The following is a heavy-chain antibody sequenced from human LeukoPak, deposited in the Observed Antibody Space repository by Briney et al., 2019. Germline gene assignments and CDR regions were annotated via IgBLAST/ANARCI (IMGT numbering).Heavy chain of an antibody. CDR1: GFIFNQYC. V-gene: IGHV3-11*01. J-gene: IGHJ6*03. CDR2: ISTSGGST. D-gene: IGHD6-6*01. CDR3: ARSIAARQENYYYYMDV. Sequence: GGSLRLSCAASGFIFNQYCMGWVRQAPGMGPEWISYISTSGGSTYYSDSVKGRFTISRDNAKNSLFLQLNRLKAEDTAVYYCARSIAARQENYYYYMDVCGKGTTVTVSS.